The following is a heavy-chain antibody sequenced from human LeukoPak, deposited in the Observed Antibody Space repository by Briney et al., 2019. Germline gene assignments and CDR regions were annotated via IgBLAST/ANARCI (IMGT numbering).Heavy chain of an antibody. CDR2: ISGSGDST. D-gene: IGHD3-16*02. CDR1: GFTFSSYA. J-gene: IGHJ4*02. V-gene: IGHV3-23*01. CDR3: AKDALISFRGAWSQSDY. Sequence: GSLRLSCAASGFTFSSYAMSWVRQAPGKGLEWVSGISGSGDSTYYADSVKGRFTISRGNSKNTLFLQVNSLRAEDTAVYYCAKDALISFRGAWSQSDYWGQGTLVTVSS.